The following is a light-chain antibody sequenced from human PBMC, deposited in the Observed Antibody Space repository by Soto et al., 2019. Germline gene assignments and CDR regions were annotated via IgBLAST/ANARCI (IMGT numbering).Light chain of an antibody. CDR1: SSDVGAYKY. J-gene: IGLJ3*02. Sequence: QSALTQPPSASGSPGQSVTISCTGTSSDVGAYKYVSWYQQYPGKAPKLMIYEVSKRPSGVPDRFSGSKSGNTASLTVSGFQAEDESVNYCTSYVGSDIWVFGGGTKLTVL. CDR2: EVS. V-gene: IGLV2-8*01. CDR3: TSYVGSDIWV.